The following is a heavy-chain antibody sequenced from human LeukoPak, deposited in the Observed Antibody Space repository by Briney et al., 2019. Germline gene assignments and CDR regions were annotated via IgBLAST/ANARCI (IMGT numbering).Heavy chain of an antibody. CDR1: GYTFTGYY. J-gene: IGHJ4*02. CDR2: INPNSGGT. CDR3: AREGYYYDSSGYYYVDY. D-gene: IGHD3-22*01. V-gene: IGHV1-2*02. Sequence: ASVKVSCKASGYTFTGYYMHWVRQAPGQGLEWIGWINPNSGGTNYAQKFQGRVTMTRDTSISTAYMELSRLRSDDTAVYYCAREGYYYDSSGYYYVDYWGQGTLVTVSS.